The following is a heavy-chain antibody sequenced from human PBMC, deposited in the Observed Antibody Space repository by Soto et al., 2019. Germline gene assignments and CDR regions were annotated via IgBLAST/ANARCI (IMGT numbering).Heavy chain of an antibody. V-gene: IGHV3-48*04. J-gene: IGHJ6*02. CDR2: ITFSGNTV. CDR3: ARVSWREKYGMDV. Sequence: VGSLRLSCAASWFTFSGSAMHWVRQAPGKGLEWISYITFSGNTVYYADSLKGRFTISRDNAKNSLYLQMNRLRAEDTAVYYCARVSWREKYGMDVWGQGTTVTVSS. CDR1: WFTFSGSA.